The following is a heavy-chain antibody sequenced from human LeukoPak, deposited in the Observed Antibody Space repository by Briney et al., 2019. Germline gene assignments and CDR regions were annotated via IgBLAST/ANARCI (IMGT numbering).Heavy chain of an antibody. Sequence: PSETLSLTCTVSGGSISSYYWSWVRQPPGKGLEWIGYIYYSGSTNYNPSLKSRVTISVDTSKNQFSLKLSSVTAADTAVYYCAITELWLGSDAFDIWGQGTMVTVSS. CDR2: IYYSGST. D-gene: IGHD5-18*01. V-gene: IGHV4-59*08. CDR1: GGSISSYY. J-gene: IGHJ3*02. CDR3: AITELWLGSDAFDI.